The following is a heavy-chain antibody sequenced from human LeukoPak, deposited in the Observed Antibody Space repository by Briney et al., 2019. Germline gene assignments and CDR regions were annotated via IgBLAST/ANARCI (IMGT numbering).Heavy chain of an antibody. Sequence: PGGSLRLSCAASGFTFSSYSMNWVRQAPGKGLEWVANIKQDGSEKYYVDSVKGRFTISRDNAKNSLYLQMNSLRAEDTAVYYCARWSMVRGVAWGQGTLVTVSS. J-gene: IGHJ5*02. V-gene: IGHV3-7*04. D-gene: IGHD3-10*01. CDR1: GFTFSSYS. CDR2: IKQDGSEK. CDR3: ARWSMVRGVA.